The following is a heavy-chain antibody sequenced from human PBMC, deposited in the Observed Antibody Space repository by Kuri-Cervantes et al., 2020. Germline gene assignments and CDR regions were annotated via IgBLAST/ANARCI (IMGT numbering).Heavy chain of an antibody. J-gene: IGHJ4*02. CDR1: GFTFSSYS. V-gene: IGHV3-21*01. CDR2: ISSSSGYI. CDR3: ARGGYCSSTSCYGFDY. Sequence: GESLKISCAASGFTFSSYSMNWVRQAPGKGLEWVSSISSSSGYIYYADSVKGRFTISRDNAKNSLYLQMNSLRAEDTAVYYCARGGYCSSTSCYGFDYWGQGTLVTVSS. D-gene: IGHD2-2*01.